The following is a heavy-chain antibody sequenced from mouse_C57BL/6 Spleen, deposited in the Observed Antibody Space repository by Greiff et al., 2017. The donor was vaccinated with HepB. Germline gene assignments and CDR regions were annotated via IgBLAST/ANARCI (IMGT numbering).Heavy chain of an antibody. CDR2: IYPGSGST. CDR1: GYTFTSYW. J-gene: IGHJ4*01. Sequence: VQLQESGAELVKPGASVKMSCKASGYTFTSYWITWVKQRPGQGLEWIGDIYPGSGSTNYNEKFKSKATLTVDTSSSTAYMQLSSLTSEDSAVYYCANDYGAMDYWGQGTSVTVSS. V-gene: IGHV1-55*01. D-gene: IGHD2-4*01. CDR3: ANDYGAMDY.